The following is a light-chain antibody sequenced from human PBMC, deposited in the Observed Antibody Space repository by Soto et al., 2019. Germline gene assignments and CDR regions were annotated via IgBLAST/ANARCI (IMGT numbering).Light chain of an antibody. CDR2: DVS. Sequence: DIQMTQSPSTLSASVGDRATVTCRASQSISSWLAWYQQKPGKAPKLLIYDVSSMQSGVPSRFTGSGSGTEFTLTISSLQPDDFATYYCQQYNNYPRTFGQGTKVDIK. CDR1: QSISSW. V-gene: IGKV1-5*01. J-gene: IGKJ1*01. CDR3: QQYNNYPRT.